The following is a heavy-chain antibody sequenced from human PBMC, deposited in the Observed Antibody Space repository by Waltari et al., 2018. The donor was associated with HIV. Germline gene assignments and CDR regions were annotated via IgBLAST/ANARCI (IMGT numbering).Heavy chain of an antibody. Sequence: EVQLVESGGGLVQPGGSLRLSCAASGFTFSSYEMNWVRQAPGKGLEWVSYISSSGSTIYYADSVKGRFTISRDNAKNSLYLQMNILRAEDTAVYYCASVDTAMVYYWGQGTLVTVSS. CDR2: ISSSGSTI. V-gene: IGHV3-48*03. J-gene: IGHJ4*02. CDR3: ASVDTAMVYY. CDR1: GFTFSSYE. D-gene: IGHD5-18*01.